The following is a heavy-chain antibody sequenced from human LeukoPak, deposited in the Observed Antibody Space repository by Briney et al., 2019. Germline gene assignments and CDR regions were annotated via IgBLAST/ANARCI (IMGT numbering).Heavy chain of an antibody. CDR2: IIPIFGTA. Sequence: ASVKVSCKASGGTFSSYAISWVRQAPGQGLEWMGGIIPIFGTANYAQKFQGRVTITTDESTSTAYMELSSLRSEDTALYYCAKEAAGTGDFQHWGQGTLVTVSS. CDR1: GGTFSSYA. J-gene: IGHJ1*01. V-gene: IGHV1-69*05. CDR3: AKEAAGTGDFQH. D-gene: IGHD6-13*01.